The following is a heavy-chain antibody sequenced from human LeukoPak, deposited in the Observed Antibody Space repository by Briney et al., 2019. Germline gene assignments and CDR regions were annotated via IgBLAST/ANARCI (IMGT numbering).Heavy chain of an antibody. J-gene: IGHJ4*02. D-gene: IGHD6-19*01. CDR3: ARDRYSSGWYGFDY. CDR1: GGSISSGDYY. CDR2: IYYSGST. V-gene: IGHV4-30-4*01. Sequence: KPSETLSLTCTVSGGSISSGDYYWSWIRQPPGKGLEWIGYIYYSGSTYYNPSLKGRVTISVDTSKNQFSLKLSSVTAADTAVYYCARDRYSSGWYGFDYWGQGTLVTVSS.